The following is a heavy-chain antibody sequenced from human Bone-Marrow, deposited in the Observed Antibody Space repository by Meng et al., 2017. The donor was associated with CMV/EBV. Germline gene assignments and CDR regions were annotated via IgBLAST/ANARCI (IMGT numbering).Heavy chain of an antibody. CDR2: ITSSGSTI. D-gene: IGHD3-22*01. J-gene: IGHJ5*02. Sequence: GESLKISCAASGFSFSSYEMNWVRQAPGKGLEWISYITSSGSTIYYADSVKGRFTISRDNAKNSLYLQMNSLRVEDTAVYYCARMSDYYDSSGFNFDPWGQGTLVTVSS. V-gene: IGHV3-48*03. CDR1: GFSFSSYE. CDR3: ARMSDYYDSSGFNFDP.